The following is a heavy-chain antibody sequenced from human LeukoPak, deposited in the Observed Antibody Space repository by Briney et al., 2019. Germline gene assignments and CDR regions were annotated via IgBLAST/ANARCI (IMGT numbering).Heavy chain of an antibody. J-gene: IGHJ4*02. CDR1: GFTLSSYE. CDR2: ISSSGSTI. CDR3: ARGRRGYGSGIDY. D-gene: IGHD3-10*01. Sequence: GGSLRLSCAASGFTLSSYEMNRVRQAPGKGLEWVSYISSSGSTIYYADSVKGRFTISRDNAKNSLYLQMNSLRAEDTAVYYCARGRRGYGSGIDYWGQGTLVTVSS. V-gene: IGHV3-48*03.